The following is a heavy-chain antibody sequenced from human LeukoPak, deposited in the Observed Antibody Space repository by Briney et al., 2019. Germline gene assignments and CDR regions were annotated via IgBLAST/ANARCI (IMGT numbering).Heavy chain of an antibody. Sequence: GGSLRLSCAASGFTFSSYWMSWVRQAPGKGLEWVANIKQDGSEKYYVDSVKGRFTISRDNAKNSLYLQMNSLRAEDTAVYYCASGYCSSTRCFTHAFDIWGQGTMVTVSS. V-gene: IGHV3-7*01. CDR1: GFTFSSYW. J-gene: IGHJ3*02. CDR2: IKQDGSEK. CDR3: ASGYCSSTRCFTHAFDI. D-gene: IGHD2-2*02.